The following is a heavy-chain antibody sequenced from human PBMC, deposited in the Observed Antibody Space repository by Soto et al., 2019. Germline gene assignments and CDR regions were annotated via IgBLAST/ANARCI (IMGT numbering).Heavy chain of an antibody. CDR3: ASGRGYDILTGYYPYFDY. J-gene: IGHJ4*02. Sequence: TGGSLRLSCASSGFTFDDYAMHWVRQAPGKGLEWVSGISWSSDSIGYADSVKGRFTISRDNAKKSLYLQMNSLRAEDTALYYCASGRGYDILTGYYPYFDYWGQGT. V-gene: IGHV3-9*01. D-gene: IGHD3-9*01. CDR2: ISWSSDSI. CDR1: GFTFDDYA.